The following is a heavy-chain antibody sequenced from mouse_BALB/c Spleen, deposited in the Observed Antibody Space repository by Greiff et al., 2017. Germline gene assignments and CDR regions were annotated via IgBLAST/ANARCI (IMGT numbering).Heavy chain of an antibody. J-gene: IGHJ3*01. Sequence: EVKLMESGGGLVKPGGSLKLSCAASGFTFSSYAMSWVRQTPEKMLEWVASISSGGSTYYPDSVKGRFTISRDNARNILYLQMSSLRSEDTAMYYCARGGYDYWFAYWGQGTLVTVSA. CDR1: GFTFSSYA. CDR3: ARGGYDYWFAY. CDR2: ISSGGST. D-gene: IGHD2-4*01. V-gene: IGHV5-6-5*01.